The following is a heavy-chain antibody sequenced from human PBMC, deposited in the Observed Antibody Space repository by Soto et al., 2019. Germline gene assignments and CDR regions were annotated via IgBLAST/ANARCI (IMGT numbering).Heavy chain of an antibody. V-gene: IGHV1-69*19. CDR2: IIPIFGTA. CDR1: GGTFSSYA. D-gene: IGHD2-2*01. Sequence: QVQLVQSGAEVKKPGSSVKVSCKASGGTFSSYAISWVRQAPGQGLEWMGGIIPIFGTANYAQKFQGRVTITADESTSTAYMELSSLRAEDTAVYYCARDVPAAMNETYYYGMDVWGQGTTVTVSS. CDR3: ARDVPAAMNETYYYGMDV. J-gene: IGHJ6*02.